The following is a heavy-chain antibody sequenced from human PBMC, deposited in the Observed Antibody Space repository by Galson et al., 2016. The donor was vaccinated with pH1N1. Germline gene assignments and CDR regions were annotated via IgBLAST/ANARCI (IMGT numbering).Heavy chain of an antibody. CDR3: AKFCSTCPFDY. D-gene: IGHD3-10*02. CDR2: ISGSGAST. V-gene: IGHV3-23*01. Sequence: SLRLSCAASQITFSDYAMSWVRQAPGKGLQWVSTISGSGASTYYAASVEGRFTISRDNSKSALFLQLDRLRAEDTAVCYFAKFCSTCPFDYWGQGVLVFVSS. J-gene: IGHJ4*02. CDR1: QITFSDYA.